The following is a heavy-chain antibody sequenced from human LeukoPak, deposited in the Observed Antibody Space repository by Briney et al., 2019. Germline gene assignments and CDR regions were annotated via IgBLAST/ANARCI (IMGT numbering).Heavy chain of an antibody. CDR2: INPSGGST. Sequence: ASVKVSCKASGYTFTSYYMHWVRQAPGQGLEWMGIINPSGGSTSYAQKFQGRVTMTRDTSTSTVYMELSSLRSEDTAVYYCARARPPTSGSSSWRSGWFDPWGQGTLVTVSS. CDR1: GYTFTSYY. D-gene: IGHD6-13*01. V-gene: IGHV1-46*01. CDR3: ARARPPTSGSSSWRSGWFDP. J-gene: IGHJ5*02.